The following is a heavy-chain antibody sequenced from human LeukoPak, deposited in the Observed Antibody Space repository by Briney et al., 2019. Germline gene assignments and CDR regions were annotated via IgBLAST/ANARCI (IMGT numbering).Heavy chain of an antibody. CDR3: ARVLAVGRWLQSPRPFDY. CDR2: ISYDGSNK. Sequence: GGSLRLSCAASGFTFSSYAMHWVRQAPGKGLEWVAVISYDGSNKYYADSVKGRFTISRDNSKNTLYLQMNSLGAEDTAVYYCARVLAVGRWLQSPRPFDYWGQGTLVTVSS. CDR1: GFTFSSYA. D-gene: IGHD5-24*01. V-gene: IGHV3-30*01. J-gene: IGHJ4*02.